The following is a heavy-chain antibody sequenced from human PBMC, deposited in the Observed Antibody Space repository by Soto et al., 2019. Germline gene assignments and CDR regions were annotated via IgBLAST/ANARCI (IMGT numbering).Heavy chain of an antibody. Sequence: QVQLVQSGAEVKKPGSSVKVSCKASGVTFSSYAISWVRQAPGQGLEWMGGIIRIFGTANYAQKFQGRFTITADDSTSTAYMELGRLRSEDTAVYYCARALMGDGCRSPSCYGGWGYYYYGMDVWGQGTTVTVSS. CDR2: IIRIFGTA. D-gene: IGHD2-2*01. CDR1: GVTFSSYA. J-gene: IGHJ6*02. V-gene: IGHV1-69*01. CDR3: ARALMGDGCRSPSCYGGWGYYYYGMDV.